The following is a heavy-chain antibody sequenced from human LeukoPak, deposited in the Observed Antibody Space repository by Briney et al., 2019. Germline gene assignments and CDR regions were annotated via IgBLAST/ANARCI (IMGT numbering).Heavy chain of an antibody. CDR2: IYYSGST. Sequence: SETLSLTCTVSGSSISSEGYFWSWVRQHPGRGLEWIGYIYYSGSTYYNPSLKSRITISVDTSKNQFSLILSSVTAADTAVYYCARDLGVSGSSLFDPWGQGTLVTVSS. J-gene: IGHJ5*02. V-gene: IGHV4-31*03. CDR1: GSSISSEGYF. CDR3: ARDLGVSGSSLFDP. D-gene: IGHD3-10*01.